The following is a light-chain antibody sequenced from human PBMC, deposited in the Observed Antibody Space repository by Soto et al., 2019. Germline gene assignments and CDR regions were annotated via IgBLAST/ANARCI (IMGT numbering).Light chain of an antibody. CDR1: QSVSSNS. CDR2: AAA. V-gene: IGKV3-20*01. Sequence: IWLTQSPDTLSLSPGDISTLSCRSTQSVSSNSLAWYQQKPGQAPRLLIYAAATRATGIPDRFSGSGSGTDFTLTISRLEPDDFAVYYCHQYGNSPWTFGQGTKVDIK. J-gene: IGKJ1*01. CDR3: HQYGNSPWT.